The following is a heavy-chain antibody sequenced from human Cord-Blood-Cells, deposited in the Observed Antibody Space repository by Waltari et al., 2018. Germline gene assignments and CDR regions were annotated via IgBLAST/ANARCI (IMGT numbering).Heavy chain of an antibody. CDR1: GGPISRYY. CDR2: IYYSGST. V-gene: IGHV4-59*01. D-gene: IGHD6-13*01. J-gene: IGHJ3*02. Sequence: QVQLQESGPGLVKPSEPLSLTCTASGGPISRYYWSWIRQPPGKGLDVIGYIYYSGSTNYNPSLKSRVTISVDTSKNQFSLKLSSVTAADTAVYYCAREPPGIIAAAGNGAFDIWGQGTMVTVSS. CDR3: AREPPGIIAAAGNGAFDI.